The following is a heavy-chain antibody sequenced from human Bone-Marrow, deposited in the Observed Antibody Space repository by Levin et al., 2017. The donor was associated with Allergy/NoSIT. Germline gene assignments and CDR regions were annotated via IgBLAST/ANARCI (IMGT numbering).Heavy chain of an antibody. J-gene: IGHJ4*02. V-gene: IGHV1-69*01. CDR2: IIPIFDTT. CDR3: ARDLDPGNSYGWSSKFDY. Sequence: KISCKASGGTFSSYAISWVRQAPGQGLEWMGGIIPIFDTTNYAQKFQGRVTITADESTSTAYMELSSLRSEDTAVYYCARDLDPGNSYGWSSKFDYWGQGTLVTVSS. D-gene: IGHD5-18*01. CDR1: GGTFSSYA.